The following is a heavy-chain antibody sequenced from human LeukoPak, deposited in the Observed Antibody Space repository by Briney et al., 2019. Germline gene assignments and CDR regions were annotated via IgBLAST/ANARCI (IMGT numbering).Heavy chain of an antibody. V-gene: IGHV3-23*01. J-gene: IGHJ4*02. Sequence: GGSLRLSCAASGFTFSSYAMSWVRQAPGKGLEWVSAISGSGGSTYYADSVKGRLTISRDNSKNTLYLQMNSLRAEDTAVYYCAKDPPVWFGELLSHWGQGTLVTVSS. CDR1: GFTFSSYA. CDR3: AKDPPVWFGELLSH. CDR2: ISGSGGST. D-gene: IGHD3-10*01.